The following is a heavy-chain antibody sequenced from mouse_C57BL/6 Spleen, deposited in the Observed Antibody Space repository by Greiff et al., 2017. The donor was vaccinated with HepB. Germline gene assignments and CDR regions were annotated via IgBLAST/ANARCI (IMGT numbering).Heavy chain of an antibody. CDR3: ASWDGAY. D-gene: IGHD4-1*01. J-gene: IGHJ3*01. CDR2: IYPRDGST. CDR1: GYTFTSYD. V-gene: IGHV1-85*01. Sequence: QVQLKESGPELVKPGASVKLSCKASGYTFTSYDINWVKQRPGQGLEWIGWIYPRDGSTKYNEKFKGKATLTVDTSSSTAYMELHSLTSEDSAVYFCASWDGAYWGQGTLVTVSA.